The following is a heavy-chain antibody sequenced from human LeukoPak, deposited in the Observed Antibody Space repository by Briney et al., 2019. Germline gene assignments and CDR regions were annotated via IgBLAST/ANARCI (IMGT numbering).Heavy chain of an antibody. V-gene: IGHV1-2*02. J-gene: IGHJ4*02. CDR2: INPNSGGT. Sequence: GASVKVSCKASGYTFTGYCMHWVRQAPGQGLEWMGWINPNSGGTNYAQKFQGRVTMTRDTSISTAHMELSRLRSDDTTVYYCAIGVDTAMGAFDYWGQGTLVTVSS. CDR3: AIGVDTAMGAFDY. D-gene: IGHD5-18*01. CDR1: GYTFTGYC.